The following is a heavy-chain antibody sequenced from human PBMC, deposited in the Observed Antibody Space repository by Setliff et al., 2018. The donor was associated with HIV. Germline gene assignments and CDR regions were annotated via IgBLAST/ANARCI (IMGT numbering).Heavy chain of an antibody. J-gene: IGHJ6*03. CDR1: GYTFTNFG. V-gene: IGHV1-18*01. CDR2: ISPYNGNT. D-gene: IGHD6-19*01. CDR3: ARGAWYTSGWYSSRYMDV. Sequence: GASVKVSCKASGYTFTNFGITWVRQAPGQGLEWMGWISPYNGNTNYAPELHGRVTMTTDTSTSTASLELRSLRSDDTAVYYCARGAWYTSGWYSSRYMDVWGKGTTVTVSS.